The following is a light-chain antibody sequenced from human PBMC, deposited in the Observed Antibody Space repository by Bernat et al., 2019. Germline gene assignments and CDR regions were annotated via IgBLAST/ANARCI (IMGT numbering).Light chain of an antibody. CDR1: QNSDTY. V-gene: IGKV1-5*03. J-gene: IGKJ2*01. CDR2: KSS. Sequence: DIQMTQSPSTLSASVGDRVTITCRASQNSDTYLAWWQQKPGKVPRLLMYKSSTLESGVPSRFSASGSGTEFALTINGLQPDDFATYYCQHFATFSYTFGQGTKLEVK. CDR3: QHFATFSYT.